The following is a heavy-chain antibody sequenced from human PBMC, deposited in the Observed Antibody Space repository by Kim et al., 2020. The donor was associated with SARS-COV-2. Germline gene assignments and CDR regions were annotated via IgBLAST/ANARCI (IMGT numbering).Heavy chain of an antibody. J-gene: IGHJ3*02. CDR3: AKVKSTYYYGSGSYNAFDI. Sequence: GGSLRLSCAASGFTFDDYAMHWVRQAPGKGLEWVSLISGDGGSTYYADSVKGRFTISRDNSKNSLYLQMNSLRTEDTALYYCAKVKSTYYYGSGSYNAFDIWGQGTMVTVSS. V-gene: IGHV3-43*02. CDR1: GFTFDDYA. D-gene: IGHD3-10*01. CDR2: ISGDGGST.